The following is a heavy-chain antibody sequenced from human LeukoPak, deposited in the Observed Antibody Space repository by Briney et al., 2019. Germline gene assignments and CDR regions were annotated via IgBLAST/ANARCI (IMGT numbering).Heavy chain of an antibody. Sequence: GRSLRLSCAASGFTFSSYGMHWVRQAPGKGLEWVAVMSYDGSNKYYADSVKGRFTISRDNSKNTLYLQMNSLRAEDTAVYYCARVRAYMTTVTMDFQHWGQGTLVTVSS. CDR3: ARVRAYMTTVTMDFQH. V-gene: IGHV3-30*19. J-gene: IGHJ1*01. CDR2: MSYDGSNK. CDR1: GFTFSSYG. D-gene: IGHD4-17*01.